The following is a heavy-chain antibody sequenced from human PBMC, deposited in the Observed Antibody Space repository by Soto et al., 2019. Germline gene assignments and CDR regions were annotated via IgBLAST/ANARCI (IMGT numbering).Heavy chain of an antibody. CDR2: TYHTGVT. J-gene: IGHJ5*01. V-gene: IGHV4-31*02. CDR3: VTDPVVPPLDRFDS. CDR1: GGPLRQYVHF. Sequence: PSETLSRTWIVSGGPLRQYVHFWAAIRHRPGSGLKCIGYTYHTGVTYYSPSLHSRIAIAVDTSKNQFSLTLNSETAADTAVYYCVTDPVVPPLDRFDSWGHGTMVTVSS. D-gene: IGHD2-15*01.